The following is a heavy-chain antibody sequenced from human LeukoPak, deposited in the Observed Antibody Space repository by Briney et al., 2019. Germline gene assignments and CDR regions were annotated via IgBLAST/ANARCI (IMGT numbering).Heavy chain of an antibody. D-gene: IGHD2-2*01. CDR3: ARDLGYCSSTSCYIFDY. Sequence: AGGSLRLSCATSGFTFGSYAMTWVRQAPGKGLEWVSSISSSSSYIYYADSVKGRFTISRDNAKNSLYLQMNSLRAEDTAVYYCARDLGYCSSTSCYIFDYWGQGTLVTVSS. CDR1: GFTFGSYA. J-gene: IGHJ4*02. V-gene: IGHV3-21*01. CDR2: ISSSSSYI.